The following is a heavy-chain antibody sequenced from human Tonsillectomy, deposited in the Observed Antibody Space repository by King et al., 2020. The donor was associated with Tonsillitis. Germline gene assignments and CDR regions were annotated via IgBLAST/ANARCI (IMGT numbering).Heavy chain of an antibody. J-gene: IGHJ4*02. Sequence: VQLVESGAEVKKPGESLKISCKGSGYIFTSYWIAWVRQMPGKGLEWMGIIYAGDFDTRYSPSFQGQVTMLVDKATNTAYLQWNSLKASDTAMYYCARRSNNCYSDFDYWGQGTLVTVSS. CDR3: ARRSNNCYSDFDY. V-gene: IGHV5-51*01. CDR1: GYIFTSYW. D-gene: IGHD2-21*02. CDR2: IYAGDFDT.